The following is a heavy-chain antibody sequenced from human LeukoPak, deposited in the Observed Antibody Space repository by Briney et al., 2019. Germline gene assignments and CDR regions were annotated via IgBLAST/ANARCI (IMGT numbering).Heavy chain of an antibody. D-gene: IGHD3-10*01. J-gene: IGHJ4*02. CDR1: GYTFIDYY. Sequence: ASVKVSCKASGYTFIDYYIHWVQQAPGQGLEWMGSINPNSDVTNYAQNFQGRVTMTRDTFIRTAYMEPSRLTSDDTAVYYCARGRSFGELGVYWGQGTLLTVSS. CDR2: INPNSDVT. V-gene: IGHV1-2*02. CDR3: ARGRSFGELGVY.